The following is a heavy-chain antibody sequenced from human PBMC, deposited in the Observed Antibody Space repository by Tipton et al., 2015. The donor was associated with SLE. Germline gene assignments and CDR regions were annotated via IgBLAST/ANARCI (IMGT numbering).Heavy chain of an antibody. CDR1: GFTFSSYS. V-gene: IGHV3-21*05. CDR2: ISSSSSYI. J-gene: IGHJ4*02. D-gene: IGHD2-21*01. Sequence: GSLRLSCAASGFTFSSYSMNWVRQAPGKGLEWVSYISSSSSYIYYADSVKGRFTISRDNSKNTLYLQMNSLRAEDTAVYYCARVRDCGGDCPLKYWGQGTLVTVSS. CDR3: ARVRDCGGDCPLKY.